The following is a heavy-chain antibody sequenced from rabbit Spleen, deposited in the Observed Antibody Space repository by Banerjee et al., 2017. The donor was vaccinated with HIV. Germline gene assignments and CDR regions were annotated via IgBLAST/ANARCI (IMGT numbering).Heavy chain of an antibody. D-gene: IGHD1-1*01. CDR3: ARNYVNAFDP. V-gene: IGHV1S45*01. CDR2: IDTSDGDT. CDR1: GFSFSSNW. J-gene: IGHJ2*01. Sequence: LEESGGGLVKPGGTLTLTCTVSGFSFSSNWICWVRQAPGKGLEWIACIDTSDGDTDYANWPKGRFPISKASSTTVTLKMTSLTAADTATYFCARNYVNAFDPWGPGTLVTVS.